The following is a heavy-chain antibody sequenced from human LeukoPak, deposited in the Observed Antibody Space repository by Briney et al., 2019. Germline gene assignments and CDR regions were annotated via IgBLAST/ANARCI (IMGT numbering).Heavy chain of an antibody. D-gene: IGHD3-9*01. CDR2: ISYSGST. V-gene: IGHV4-59*08. CDR1: GGSISSYY. J-gene: IGHJ3*02. CDR3: ARQGYDILTGYIDAFDI. Sequence: SETLSLTCTVSGGSISSYYWSWVRQPPGKGLEWIGYISYSGSTNYNPSLKSRVTISIDTSKNQFSLKLRSVTAADTAIYYCARQGYDILTGYIDAFDIWGQGTMVTVSS.